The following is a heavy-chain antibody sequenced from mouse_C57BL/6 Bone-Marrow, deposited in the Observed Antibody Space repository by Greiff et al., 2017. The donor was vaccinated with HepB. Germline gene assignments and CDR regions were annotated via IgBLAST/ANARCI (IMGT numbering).Heavy chain of an antibody. CDR2: ISYDGSN. CDR1: GYSITSGYY. V-gene: IGHV3-6*01. D-gene: IGHD1-1*01. CDR3: ARCYGSSYPYYFDY. J-gene: IGHJ2*01. Sequence: VQLQQSGPGLVKPSQSLSLTCSVTGYSITSGYYWNWIRQFPGNKLEWMGYISYDGSNNYNPSLKNRISITRDTSKNQFFLKLNSVTTEDTATYYCARCYGSSYPYYFDYWGQGTTLTVSS.